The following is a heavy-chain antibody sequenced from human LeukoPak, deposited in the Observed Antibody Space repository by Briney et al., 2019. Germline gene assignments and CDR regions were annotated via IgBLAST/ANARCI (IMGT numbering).Heavy chain of an antibody. CDR1: GGTFSSYA. V-gene: IGHV1-69*06. Sequence: ASVKVSCKASGGTFSSYAISWVRQAPGQGLEWMGGIIPIFGTANYAQKFQGRVTITADKSTSTAYMELSSLRSEDTAVYYCATLHRIAARHRWFDPWGQGTLVTVSS. CDR2: IIPIFGTA. J-gene: IGHJ5*02. D-gene: IGHD6-6*01. CDR3: ATLHRIAARHRWFDP.